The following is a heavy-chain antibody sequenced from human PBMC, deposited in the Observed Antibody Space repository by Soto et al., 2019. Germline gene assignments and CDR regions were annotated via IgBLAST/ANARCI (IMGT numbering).Heavy chain of an antibody. CDR1: GFTFSTFG. D-gene: IGHD2-2*01. Sequence: QVQLVESGGGVVQPGGSLRLSCLASGFTFSTFGMHWVRQAPGRGLEWLANISYDGGDKYYAESVKGRFTISRDNSKNTLYLQMNSLGPEETAIYYCAEKRIGGYCSTSSCYVFQHWGQGALVTVSS. CDR2: ISYDGGDK. V-gene: IGHV3-30*03. CDR3: AEKRIGGYCSTSSCYVFQH. J-gene: IGHJ1*01.